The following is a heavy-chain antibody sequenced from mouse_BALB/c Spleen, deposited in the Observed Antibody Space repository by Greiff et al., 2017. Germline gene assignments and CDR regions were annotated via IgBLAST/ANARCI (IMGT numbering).Heavy chain of an antibody. Sequence: DVQLQESGAELVRPGALVKLSCKASGFNIKDYYMHWVKQRPEQGLEWIGWIDPENGNTIYDPKFQGKASITADTSSNTAYLQLSSLTSEDTAVYYCARWEYAMDYWGQGTSVTVSS. J-gene: IGHJ4*01. V-gene: IGHV14-1*02. D-gene: IGHD4-1*01. CDR2: IDPENGNT. CDR3: ARWEYAMDY. CDR1: GFNIKDYY.